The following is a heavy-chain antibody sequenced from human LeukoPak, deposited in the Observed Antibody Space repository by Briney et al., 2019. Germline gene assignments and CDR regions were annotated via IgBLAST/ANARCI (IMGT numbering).Heavy chain of an antibody. D-gene: IGHD4-17*01. CDR3: ARAPGEGWFDP. CDR2: IKQDGSEK. Sequence: PGGSLRLSCAASGFTFSSYWMSWVRQAPGKGQERVASIKQDGSEKYYVDSVKGRFTISSDNAKNSLYLQMNSLRAEDTALYYCARAPGEGWFDPWGQGTLVTVSS. J-gene: IGHJ5*02. V-gene: IGHV3-7*01. CDR1: GFTFSSYW.